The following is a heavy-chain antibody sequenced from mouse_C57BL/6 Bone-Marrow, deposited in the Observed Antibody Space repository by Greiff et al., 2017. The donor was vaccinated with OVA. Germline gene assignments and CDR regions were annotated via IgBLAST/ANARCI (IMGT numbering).Heavy chain of an antibody. CDR2: ISSGGDYI. Sequence: EVKLMESGEGLVKPGGSLKLSCAASGFTFSSYAMSWVRQTPEKRLEWVAYISSGGDYIYYADTVKGRFTISRDNARNTLYLQMSSLKSEDTAMYYCTRGGYDYDWDYYAMDYWGQGTSVTVSS. V-gene: IGHV5-9-1*02. J-gene: IGHJ4*01. CDR3: TRGGYDYDWDYYAMDY. CDR1: GFTFSSYA. D-gene: IGHD2-4*01.